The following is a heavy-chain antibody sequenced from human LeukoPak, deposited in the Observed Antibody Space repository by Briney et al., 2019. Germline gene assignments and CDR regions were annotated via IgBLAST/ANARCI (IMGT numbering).Heavy chain of an antibody. CDR1: GGSISSYY. CDR2: IYYSGST. Sequence: PSETLSLTCTVSGGSISSYYWRWLRQPPGKGLEWIGYIYYSGSTNYNPSLKSRVTISVDTSRNQFSLKLSSVTAADTAVYYCARRYCSGGSCYSAFDIWGQGTMVTVSS. J-gene: IGHJ3*02. V-gene: IGHV4-59*01. CDR3: ARRYCSGGSCYSAFDI. D-gene: IGHD2-15*01.